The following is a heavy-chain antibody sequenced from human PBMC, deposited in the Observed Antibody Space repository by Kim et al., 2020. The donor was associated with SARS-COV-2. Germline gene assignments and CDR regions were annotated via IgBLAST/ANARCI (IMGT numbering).Heavy chain of an antibody. D-gene: IGHD1-26*01. V-gene: IGHV4-34*01. J-gene: IGHJ4*02. Sequence: YNPSLKNLVTISVDTSKNQFSLKLSSVTSANTAVYYCARVKWELLGSFDYWGQGTLVNVSS. CDR3: ARVKWELLGSFDY.